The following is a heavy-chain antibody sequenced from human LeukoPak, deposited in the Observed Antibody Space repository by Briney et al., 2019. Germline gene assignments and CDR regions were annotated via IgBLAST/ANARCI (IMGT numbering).Heavy chain of an antibody. CDR3: ARLPYYYDSSGYGDY. J-gene: IGHJ4*02. CDR2: ISSSGSTI. D-gene: IGHD3-22*01. Sequence: GGSLRLSCAASGFTFSSYEMNWVRQAPGKGLEWVSYISSSGSTIYYADSVKGRFTISRDNAKNSLYLQMNSLRAEDTAVYYCARLPYYYDSSGYGDYWGQGTLVTVSS. V-gene: IGHV3-48*03. CDR1: GFTFSSYE.